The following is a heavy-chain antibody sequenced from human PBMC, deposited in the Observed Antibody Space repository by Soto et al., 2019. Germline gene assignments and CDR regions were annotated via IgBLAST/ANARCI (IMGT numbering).Heavy chain of an antibody. CDR2: IYWDDDR. V-gene: IGHV2-5*02. CDR3: AHSHFGWFGETFAD. J-gene: IGHJ4*02. CDR1: GFSLNTRGLG. D-gene: IGHD3-10*01. Sequence: QITLKESGPALVKPTQTLTLTCSFSGFSLNTRGLGVGWIRQPPGKALEWLAFIYWDDDRRYSPSLKTRLTITMDAPENQVVLTMINLDPVDTATYFCAHSHFGWFGETFADWGQGTLVTVSS.